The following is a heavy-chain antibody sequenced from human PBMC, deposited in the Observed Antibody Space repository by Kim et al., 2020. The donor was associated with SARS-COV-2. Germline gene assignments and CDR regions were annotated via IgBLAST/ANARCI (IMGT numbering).Heavy chain of an antibody. CDR1: GFTFSSYS. CDR2: ISSSSSYI. J-gene: IGHJ4*02. CDR3: ARDREYYYDSSGYYYVSDGPAGFDY. V-gene: IGHV3-21*01. Sequence: GGSLRLSCAASGFTFSSYSMNWVRQAPGKGLEWVSSISSSSSYIYYADSVKGRFTISRDNAKNSLYLQMNSLRAEDTAVYYCARDREYYYDSSGYYYVSDGPAGFDYWGQGTLVTVSS. D-gene: IGHD3-22*01.